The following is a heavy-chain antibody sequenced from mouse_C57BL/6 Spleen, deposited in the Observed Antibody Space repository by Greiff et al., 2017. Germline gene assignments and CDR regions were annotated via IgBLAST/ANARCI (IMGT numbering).Heavy chain of an antibody. J-gene: IGHJ3*01. D-gene: IGHD2-3*01. CDR3: ARWSDDYSWFAY. CDR2: ISSGGSYT. V-gene: IGHV5-6*01. CDR1: GFTFSSSG. Sequence: EVHLVESGGDLVKPGGSLKLSCAASGFTFSSSGMSWVRPTPDKRLEWVATISSGGSYTYYPDSVKGRVTISREHAKNTLSLQMSSRKSEDKAMYYCARWSDDYSWFAYWGQGTLVTVSA.